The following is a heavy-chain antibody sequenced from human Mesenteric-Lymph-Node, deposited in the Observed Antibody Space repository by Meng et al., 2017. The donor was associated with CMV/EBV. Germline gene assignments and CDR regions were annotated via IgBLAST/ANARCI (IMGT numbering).Heavy chain of an antibody. J-gene: IGHJ6*02. CDR1: GFTFSDYW. V-gene: IGHV3-74*01. Sequence: GGSLRLSCTASGFTFSDYWMHWVRQSPEKGLEWVSRINTDGTTTTYADSVKGRFTISRDNANNILYLQMNSLRAEDTAVYYCASLPIIAAAGGLDGMDVWGQGTTVTVSS. CDR2: INTDGTTT. D-gene: IGHD6-13*01. CDR3: ASLPIIAAAGGLDGMDV.